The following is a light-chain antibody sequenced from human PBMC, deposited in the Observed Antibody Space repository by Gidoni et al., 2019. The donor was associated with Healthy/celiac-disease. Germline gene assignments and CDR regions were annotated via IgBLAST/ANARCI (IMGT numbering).Light chain of an antibody. V-gene: IGKV3-11*01. CDR1: QSVSSY. CDR2: DAS. CDR3: QQRSNWPPLT. J-gene: IGKJ4*01. Sequence: EIVFTQSPATLSLSPWARATLSCRASQSVSSYLAWYQQKPGHAPRLLIYDASNRATGIPARLSGSGSGTEFTLTISSREPEDFAVYYCQQRSNWPPLTFGGGTKVEIK.